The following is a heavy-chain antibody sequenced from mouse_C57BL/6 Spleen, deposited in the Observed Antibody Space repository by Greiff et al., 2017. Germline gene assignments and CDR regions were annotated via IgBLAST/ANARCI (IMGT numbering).Heavy chain of an antibody. CDR2: INYDGSST. Sequence: EVKLMESEGGLVQPGSSMKLSCTASGFTFSDYYMAWVRQVPEKGLEWVANINYDGSSTYYLDSLKSRFIISRDNAKNILYLQMSSLKSEDTATYYCARDMGQLRPYAMDYWGQGTSVTGSS. J-gene: IGHJ4*01. D-gene: IGHD3-2*02. CDR3: ARDMGQLRPYAMDY. CDR1: GFTFSDYY. V-gene: IGHV5-16*01.